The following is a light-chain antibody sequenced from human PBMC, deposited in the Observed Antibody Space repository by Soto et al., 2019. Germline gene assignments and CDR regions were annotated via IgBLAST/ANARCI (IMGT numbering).Light chain of an antibody. CDR1: QTVGNNY. J-gene: IGKJ4*01. CDR2: GAS. V-gene: IGKV3-20*01. CDR3: QQYASSPLT. Sequence: EIVLTQSPGTLSLSPGERATLSCRASQTVGNNYVAWYQQIRGQTPRLLIYGASNSATGIPDRISGSGSGTDFTLTISRLEPEDFAVYYCQQYASSPLTFGGGTKVEIK.